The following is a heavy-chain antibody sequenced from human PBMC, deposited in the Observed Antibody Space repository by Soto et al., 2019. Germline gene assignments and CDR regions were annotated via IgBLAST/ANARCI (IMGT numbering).Heavy chain of an antibody. CDR2: IIPILGIA. CDR1: GGTFSSYT. CDR3: ARDSLAYCSSTSCYPG. Sequence: GASVKVSCKASGGTFSSYTISWVRQAPGQGLEWMGRIIPILGIANYAQKFQGRVTITADKSTSTAYMELSSLRSEDTAVYYCARDSLAYCSSTSCYPGWGQGTLVTVSS. J-gene: IGHJ4*02. V-gene: IGHV1-69*04. D-gene: IGHD2-2*01.